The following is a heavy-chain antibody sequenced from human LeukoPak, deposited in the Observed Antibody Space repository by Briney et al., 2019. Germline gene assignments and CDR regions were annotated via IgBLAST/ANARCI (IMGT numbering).Heavy chain of an antibody. D-gene: IGHD3-10*01. J-gene: IGHJ6*02. V-gene: IGHV3-53*01. Sequence: PGGSLRLSCAASGFTVSSNYMSWVRQAPGKGLEWVSVIYSGGSTYYADSVKGRFTISRDNSKNTLYLQMNSLRAEDTAVYYCARDRRGRGARDYYYGMDVWGQGTTVTVSS. CDR2: IYSGGST. CDR1: GFTVSSNY. CDR3: ARDRRGRGARDYYYGMDV.